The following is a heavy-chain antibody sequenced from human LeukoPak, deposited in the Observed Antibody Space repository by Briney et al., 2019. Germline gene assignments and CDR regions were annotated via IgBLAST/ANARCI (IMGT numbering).Heavy chain of an antibody. CDR2: ISFDGGIK. CDR1: GFSFTSYA. D-gene: IGHD6-19*01. CDR3: ARGWQWGARE. V-gene: IGHV3-30*14. Sequence: PGGSLRLSCAASGFSFTSYAMHWVRQAPGRGLEWVAVISFDGGIKDYADSVKGRFTISRDNSKNTLYLQMNSLRAEDTAVYYCARGWQWGAREWGQGTLVTVSS. J-gene: IGHJ4*02.